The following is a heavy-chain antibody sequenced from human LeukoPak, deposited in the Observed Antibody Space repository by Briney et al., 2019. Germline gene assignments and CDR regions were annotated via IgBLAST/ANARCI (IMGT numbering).Heavy chain of an antibody. J-gene: IGHJ6*03. CDR3: AREQRAGLSGNLGGLFASYYTYYYMDV. Sequence: GASVKDSCKASGGTFSSYAISWVRQAPGQGLEWMGRIIPILGIANYAQKFQGRVTITADKSTSTAYMELSSLRSEDTAVYFCAREQRAGLSGNLGGLFASYYTYYYMDVWGRGTTVTVAS. CDR1: GGTFSSYA. V-gene: IGHV1-69*04. D-gene: IGHD3-16*01. CDR2: IIPILGIA.